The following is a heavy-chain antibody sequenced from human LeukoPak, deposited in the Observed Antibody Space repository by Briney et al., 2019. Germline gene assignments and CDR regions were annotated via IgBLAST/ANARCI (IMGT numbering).Heavy chain of an antibody. V-gene: IGHV3-23*01. Sequence: PGGSLRLSCAASGFTFSSSAMSWVRQAPGKGLEWVSSIPGSGGGTYSADAVRGRFPISRDNSKNTLYLQMLSLRAEDTAVYYCAKRGAYYFDYWGQGTLVTVCS. CDR1: GFTFSSSA. D-gene: IGHD3-10*01. CDR3: AKRGAYYFDY. CDR2: IPGSGGGT. J-gene: IGHJ4*02.